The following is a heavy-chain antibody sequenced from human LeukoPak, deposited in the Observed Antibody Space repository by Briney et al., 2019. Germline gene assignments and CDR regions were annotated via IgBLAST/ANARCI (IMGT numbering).Heavy chain of an antibody. CDR2: MNPNSGNT. V-gene: IGHV1-8*03. J-gene: IGHJ6*03. CDR3: ARVLTWDYDYVWGSYRYYYYYYMDV. CDR1: GYTFTSYD. D-gene: IGHD3-16*02. Sequence: ASVKVSCKASGYTFTSYDINWVRQATGQGLEWMGWMNPNSGNTGYAQKFQGRVTITRNTSISTAYMELSSLRSEDTAVYYCARVLTWDYDYVWGSYRYYYYYYMDVWGKGTTVTVSS.